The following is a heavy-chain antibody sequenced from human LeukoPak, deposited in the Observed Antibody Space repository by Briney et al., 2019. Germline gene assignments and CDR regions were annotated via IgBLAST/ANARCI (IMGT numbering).Heavy chain of an antibody. CDR1: GFTFSSYE. Sequence: AGGPLRLSCAASGFTFSSYEMNWVRQAPGKGLEWVSYISSSGSTIYYADSVKGRFTLSRDNAKNSLYLQMNSLRAEDTAVYYCARGTGYCLDPWGQGTLVTVSS. CDR2: ISSSGSTI. D-gene: IGHD7-27*01. CDR3: ARGTGYCLDP. V-gene: IGHV3-48*03. J-gene: IGHJ5*02.